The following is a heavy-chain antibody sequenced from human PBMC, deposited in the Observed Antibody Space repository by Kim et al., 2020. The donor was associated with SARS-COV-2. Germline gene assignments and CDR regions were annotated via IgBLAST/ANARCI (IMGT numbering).Heavy chain of an antibody. Sequence: ASVKVSCKASGYTFTSYDINWVRQATGQGLEWMGWMKPNSGNTGYAQKFQGRVTMTRNTSISTAYMELSSLRSEDTAVYYCARGVRGSGEWLFYFFDYWGQGTLVTVSS. CDR3: ARGVRGSGEWLFYFFDY. CDR1: GYTFTSYD. J-gene: IGHJ4*02. V-gene: IGHV1-8*01. D-gene: IGHD3-3*01. CDR2: MKPNSGNT.